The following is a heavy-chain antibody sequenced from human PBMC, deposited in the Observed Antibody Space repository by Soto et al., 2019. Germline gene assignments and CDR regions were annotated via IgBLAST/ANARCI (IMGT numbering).Heavy chain of an antibody. CDR2: ISSSSSTI. V-gene: IGHV3-48*01. Sequence: GGSLRLSCVASGFTFSSYSMNWVRQAPGKGLEWVSYISSSSSTIYYADSVKGRFTISRDNAKNSLYLQMNSLRAEDTAVYYCARDHDKQWLRLGYFDYWGQGTLVTVSS. CDR1: GFTFSSYS. CDR3: ARDHDKQWLRLGYFDY. J-gene: IGHJ4*02. D-gene: IGHD5-12*01.